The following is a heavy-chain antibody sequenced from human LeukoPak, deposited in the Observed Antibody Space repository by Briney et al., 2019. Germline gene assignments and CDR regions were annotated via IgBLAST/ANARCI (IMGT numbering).Heavy chain of an antibody. Sequence: GGSLRLSCAASGFRFSSYGMHWVRQAPGKGLDWVAYIRYDGINEYYADSVKGRFTISRDLSKNTLFLQMNSLRPEDTAVYYCARPLSSNSYPGFDYWGQGTLVTVSS. J-gene: IGHJ4*02. CDR1: GFRFSSYG. CDR2: IRYDGINE. CDR3: ARPLSSNSYPGFDY. V-gene: IGHV3-30*02. D-gene: IGHD6-13*01.